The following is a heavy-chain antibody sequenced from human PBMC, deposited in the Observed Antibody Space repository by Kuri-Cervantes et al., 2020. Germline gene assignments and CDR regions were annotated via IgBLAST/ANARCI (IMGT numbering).Heavy chain of an antibody. J-gene: IGHJ4*02. Sequence: SVKVSCKAPGGTFSSYAISWVRQAPGQGLEWMGGIIPIFGTANYAQKFQGRVTITADESTSTAYMELSSLRSEDTAVNYCARGGSPYCSGGSCYMFDYWGQGTLVTVSS. V-gene: IGHV1-69*13. CDR1: GGTFSSYA. CDR3: ARGGSPYCSGGSCYMFDY. CDR2: IIPIFGTA. D-gene: IGHD2-15*01.